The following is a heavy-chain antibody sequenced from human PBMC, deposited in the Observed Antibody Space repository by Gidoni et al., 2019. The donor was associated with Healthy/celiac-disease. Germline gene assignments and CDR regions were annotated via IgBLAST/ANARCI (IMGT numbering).Heavy chain of an antibody. CDR1: GFTFSGYS. D-gene: IGHD6-19*01. J-gene: IGHJ4*02. CDR2: ISSSSSTI. CDR3: ARDRTTVAGSRFDY. Sequence: EVQLVESGGGLVQPGGSLRLSCAASGFTFSGYSMNWVRQASGKGREGFSYISSSSSTIYYADSVKGRFTISRDKAKNSLYLQMNSLRDEDTAVYYCARDRTTVAGSRFDYWGQGTLVTVSS. V-gene: IGHV3-48*02.